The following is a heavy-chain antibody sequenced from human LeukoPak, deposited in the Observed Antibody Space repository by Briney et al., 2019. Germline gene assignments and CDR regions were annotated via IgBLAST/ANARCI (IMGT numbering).Heavy chain of an antibody. CDR1: GFTFSSYA. J-gene: IGHJ1*01. V-gene: IGHV3-23*01. CDR3: AKARRVVGATVDEG. CDR2: ISGSGGST. Sequence: GGSLRLSCAASGFTFSSYAMSWVRQAPGKGLEWVSAISGSGGSTYYADSVKGRFTISRDNSKNTLYQQMNSLRAEDTAVYYCAKARRVVGATVDEGWGQGTLVTVSS. D-gene: IGHD1-26*01.